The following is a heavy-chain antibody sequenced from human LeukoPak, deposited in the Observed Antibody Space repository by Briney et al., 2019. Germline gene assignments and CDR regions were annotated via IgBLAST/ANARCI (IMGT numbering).Heavy chain of an antibody. CDR2: IWSDGTNK. D-gene: IGHD6-19*01. Sequence: GGSLRLSCATSGFTFSSYGMHWVRQAPGKGLEWVAVIWSDGTNKYYVDSVKGRFTISRDNSKNTLYLQMNSLRAEDTAVYYCARDHGSSGWYLDALVIWGEGTMVTVSS. CDR1: GFTFSSYG. CDR3: ARDHGSSGWYLDALVI. J-gene: IGHJ3*02. V-gene: IGHV3-33*01.